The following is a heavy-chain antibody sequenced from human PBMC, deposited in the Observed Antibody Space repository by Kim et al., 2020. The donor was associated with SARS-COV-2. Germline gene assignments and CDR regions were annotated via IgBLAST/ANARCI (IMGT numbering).Heavy chain of an antibody. CDR3: ARAPYSSSSQPHWYFDL. D-gene: IGHD6-6*01. CDR2: ISSSSSYT. V-gene: IGHV3-11*05. J-gene: IGHJ2*01. CDR1: GFTFSDYY. Sequence: GGSLRLSCAASGFTFSDYYMSWIRQAPGKGLEWVSYISSSSSYTNYADSVKGRFTISRDNAKNSLYLQMNSLRAEDTAVYYCARAPYSSSSQPHWYFDLWGRGTLVTVSS.